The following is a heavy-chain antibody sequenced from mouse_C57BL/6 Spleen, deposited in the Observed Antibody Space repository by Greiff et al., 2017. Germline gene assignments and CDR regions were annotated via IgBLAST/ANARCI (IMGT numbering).Heavy chain of an antibody. Sequence: EVQLQQSGPVLVKPGASVKMSCKASGYTFTDYYMNWVKQSHGKSLEWIGVINPYNGGTSSNQKFKGKATLTVDKSSSTAYMELNSLTSEDSAVYYCARPLDYYGSRGYAMDYWGQGTSVTVSA. J-gene: IGHJ4*01. CDR2: INPYNGGT. CDR1: GYTFTDYY. D-gene: IGHD1-1*01. CDR3: ARPLDYYGSRGYAMDY. V-gene: IGHV1-19*01.